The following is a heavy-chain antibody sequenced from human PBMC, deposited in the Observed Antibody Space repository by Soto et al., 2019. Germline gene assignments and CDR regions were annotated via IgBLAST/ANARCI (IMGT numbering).Heavy chain of an antibody. J-gene: IGHJ4*02. V-gene: IGHV4-39*07. CDR1: GSSIISRSYY. CDR2: AHYGGST. D-gene: IGHD3-10*01. Sequence: SETLSLTCTVSGSSIISRSYYWGWIRQPPGKGLEWIGSAHYGGSTYYSPSLKSRVTISVDTSKNQFSLKLSSVTAADTAVYYCAMSYGYFDYWGQGTLVTISS. CDR3: AMSYGYFDY.